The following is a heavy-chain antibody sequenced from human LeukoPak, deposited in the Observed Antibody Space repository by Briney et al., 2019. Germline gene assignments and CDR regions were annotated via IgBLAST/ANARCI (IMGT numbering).Heavy chain of an antibody. CDR3: PRTVLDCTKGAAYDY. CDR2: ISPYNGNT. CDR1: GYTFTNYG. J-gene: IGHJ4*02. V-gene: IGHV1-18*01. Sequence: ASVKVSRKATGYTFTNYGISWVRQAPGQGLEWLGWISPYNGNTNSAQKLQGRVTVTTDTSTSTAYMELRSLRSDDTDGYYCPRTVLDCTKGAAYDYWGQGTLSPSRQ. D-gene: IGHD2-8*01.